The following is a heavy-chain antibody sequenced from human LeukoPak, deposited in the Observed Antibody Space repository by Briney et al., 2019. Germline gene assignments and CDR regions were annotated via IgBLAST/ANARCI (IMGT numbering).Heavy chain of an antibody. V-gene: IGHV3-73*01. CDR1: GLLYSGSA. CDR3: TRRDCSGGSCYLDY. CDR2: IRSKPNSYPT. J-gene: IGHJ4*02. Sequence: GGSLKLFCAASGLLYSGSAMLWVRQACGKGLEWVGRIRSKPNSYPTASAASVKGRFTISRDDSKNTAYLQMNSLKTEDTAVYYCTRRDCSGGSCYLDYWGQGTLVTVSS. D-gene: IGHD2-15*01.